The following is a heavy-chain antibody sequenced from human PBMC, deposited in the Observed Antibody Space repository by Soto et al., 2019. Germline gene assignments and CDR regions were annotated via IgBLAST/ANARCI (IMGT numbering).Heavy chain of an antibody. J-gene: IGHJ4*02. CDR3: ARDWNDGVPFDY. V-gene: IGHV3-11*01. Sequence: GGSLRLSCAASGLTFSDYYMSWIRQAPGKGLEWVSYISSSGSTIYYADSVKGRFTISRDNAKNSLYLQMNSLRAEDTAVYYCARDWNDGVPFDYWGQGTLVTVSS. D-gene: IGHD1-1*01. CDR2: ISSSGSTI. CDR1: GLTFSDYY.